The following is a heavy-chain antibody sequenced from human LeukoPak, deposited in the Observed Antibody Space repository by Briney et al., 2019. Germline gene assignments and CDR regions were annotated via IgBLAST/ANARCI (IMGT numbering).Heavy chain of an antibody. CDR3: ARGQNYYYYGMDV. CDR1: GGTFSSYA. CDR2: IIPTFGTA. Sequence: SVKVSCKASGGTFSSYAISWVRQAPGQGLEWMGGIIPTFGTANYAQKFQGRVTITADKSTSTAYMKLSSLRSEDTAVYYCARGQNYYYYGMDVWGKGTTVTVSS. J-gene: IGHJ6*04. V-gene: IGHV1-69*06.